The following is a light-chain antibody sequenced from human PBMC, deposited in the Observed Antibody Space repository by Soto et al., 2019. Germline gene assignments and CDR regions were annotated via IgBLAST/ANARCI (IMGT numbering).Light chain of an antibody. Sequence: ERVMTQSPATLSVSQGERATLSCRASQSVSSNLVWYQQKPGQAPRLLIYGASTRATGIPVRFSGSGSGTEFTLTISSLQSEDFAVYYRQQYNNWPRTFGQGTKVDIK. CDR2: GAS. CDR3: QQYNNWPRT. J-gene: IGKJ1*01. V-gene: IGKV3-15*01. CDR1: QSVSSN.